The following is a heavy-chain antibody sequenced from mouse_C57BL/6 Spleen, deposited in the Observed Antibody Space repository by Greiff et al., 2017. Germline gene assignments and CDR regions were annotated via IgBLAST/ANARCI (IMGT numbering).Heavy chain of an antibody. V-gene: IGHV1-50*01. CDR1: GYTFTSYW. CDR2: SDPSDSYT. CDR3: AREGDGYYERGYFDY. J-gene: IGHJ2*01. D-gene: IGHD2-3*01. Sequence: QVQLQQPGAELVKPGASVKLSCKASGYTFTSYWMQWVKQRPGQGLEWIGESDPSDSYTNYNQKFKGKATLTVDTSSSTAYMQLSSLTSEDSAVYYCAREGDGYYERGYFDYWGQGTTLTVSS.